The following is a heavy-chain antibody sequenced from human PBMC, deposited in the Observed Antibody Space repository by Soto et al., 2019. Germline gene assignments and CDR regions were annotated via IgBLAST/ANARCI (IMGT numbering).Heavy chain of an antibody. Sequence: GGSLRLSCAASGFTFSTYSMNWVRQAPGKGLEWVANIKQDGSEKYYVDSVKGRFTISRDNAKNSLYLQMNSLRAEDTAVYYCASGRYYYDSSGFMEFDYWGQGTLVTVSS. CDR1: GFTFSTYS. CDR3: ASGRYYYDSSGFMEFDY. CDR2: IKQDGSEK. J-gene: IGHJ4*02. D-gene: IGHD3-22*01. V-gene: IGHV3-7*01.